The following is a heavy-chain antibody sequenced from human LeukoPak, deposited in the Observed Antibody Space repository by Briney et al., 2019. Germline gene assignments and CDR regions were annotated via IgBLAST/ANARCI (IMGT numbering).Heavy chain of an antibody. D-gene: IGHD6-13*01. Sequence: GGSLRLSYAASGFTFSSYWMSWVRQAPGKGLEWVANIKQDGSEKYYVDSVKGRFTISRDNAKNSLYLQMSSLRAEDTAVYYCARAYSSSWYDWFDPWGQGTLVTVSS. J-gene: IGHJ5*02. CDR3: ARAYSSSWYDWFDP. CDR2: IKQDGSEK. CDR1: GFTFSSYW. V-gene: IGHV3-7*01.